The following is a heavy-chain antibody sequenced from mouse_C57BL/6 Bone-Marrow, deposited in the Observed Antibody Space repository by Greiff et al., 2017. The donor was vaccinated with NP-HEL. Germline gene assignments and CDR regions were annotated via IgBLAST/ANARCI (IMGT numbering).Heavy chain of an antibody. V-gene: IGHV5-6*02. CDR2: ISSGGSYT. CDR1: GFTFSSYG. J-gene: IGHJ4*01. CDR3: ARHRGGDY. Sequence: DVKLVESGGDLVKPGGSLKLSCAASGFTFSSYGMSWVRQTPDKRLEWVATISSGGSYTYYPDSVKGRFTISRDNAKNTLYLQMSSLKAEDTAMYYCARHRGGDYWGQGTSVTVSS.